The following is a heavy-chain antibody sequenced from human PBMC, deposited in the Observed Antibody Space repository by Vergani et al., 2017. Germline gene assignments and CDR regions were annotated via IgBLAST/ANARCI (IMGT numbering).Heavy chain of an antibody. J-gene: IGHJ4*02. V-gene: IGHV1-58*01. CDR3: AAAAPKYYYDSSGYCFDY. CDR2: IVVGSGNT. CDR1: GFTFTSSA. D-gene: IGHD3-22*01. Sequence: QMQLVQSGPEVKKPGTSVKVSCKASGFTFTSSAVQWVRQARGQRLEWIGWIVVGSGNTNYAQKFQERVTITRDMSTSTAYMELSSLRSEDTAVYYCAAAAPKYYYDSSGYCFDYWGQGTLVTVSS.